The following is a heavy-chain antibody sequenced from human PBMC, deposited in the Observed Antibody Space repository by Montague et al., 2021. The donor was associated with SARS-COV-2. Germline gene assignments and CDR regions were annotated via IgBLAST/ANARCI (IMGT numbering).Heavy chain of an antibody. J-gene: IGHJ4*02. CDR3: AAPMVKDY. CDR1: GSTFSSYA. CDR2: ISYDGSNK. D-gene: IGHD5-18*01. V-gene: IGHV3-30-3*01. Sequence: SLRLSCAASGSTFSSYAMHWVRQAPGKELEWVAVISYDGSNKYYADSVKGRFTISRDNSKNTLYLQMNSLRAEDTAVYYCAAPMVKDYWGQGTLVTVSS.